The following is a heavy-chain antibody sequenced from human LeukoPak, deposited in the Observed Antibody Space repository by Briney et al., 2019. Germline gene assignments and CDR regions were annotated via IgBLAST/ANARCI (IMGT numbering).Heavy chain of an antibody. D-gene: IGHD6-19*01. J-gene: IGHJ4*02. CDR1: GFTFSSYW. CDR2: IRPDGSEK. V-gene: IGHV3-7*01. CDR3: ARRGYISGWDY. Sequence: GGSLRLSCVVSGFTFSSYWMNWVRQAPGKGLEWVANIRPDGSEKFYVDSVKGRFTVSRDNAKNSLYLQMNSLRAEDTALYYCARRGYISGWDYWGQGTLVTVSS.